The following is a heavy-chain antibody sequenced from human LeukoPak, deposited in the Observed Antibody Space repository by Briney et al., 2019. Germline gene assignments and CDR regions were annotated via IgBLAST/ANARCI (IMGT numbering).Heavy chain of an antibody. CDR1: GGSFSGYY. CDR3: ARIDYGSGSYYPSP. D-gene: IGHD3-10*01. Sequence: PSETLSLTCAVYGGSFSGYYWSWIRQPPGKGLEWIGEINHSGSTNYNPSLKSRVTISVDTSKNQFSLKLSSVTAADTAVYYCARIDYGSGSYYPSPWGQGTLVTVSS. CDR2: INHSGST. V-gene: IGHV4-34*01. J-gene: IGHJ5*02.